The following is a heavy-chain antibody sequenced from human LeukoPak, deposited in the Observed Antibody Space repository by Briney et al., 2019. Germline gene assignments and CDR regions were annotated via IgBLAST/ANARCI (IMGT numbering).Heavy chain of an antibody. CDR3: AKDRCWYYY. V-gene: IGHV3-43*02. CDR2: ISGDGGST. D-gene: IGHD1-14*01. Sequence: PGGSLRLSSAASGFTLDEYSMHWVRQAPGKGLEWVSLISGDGGSTYYADSVKGRFTISRDNSKNSLYLQMNSLRTEDTALYHCAKDRCWYYYWRQGTLVTVSS. J-gene: IGHJ4*02. CDR1: GFTLDEYS.